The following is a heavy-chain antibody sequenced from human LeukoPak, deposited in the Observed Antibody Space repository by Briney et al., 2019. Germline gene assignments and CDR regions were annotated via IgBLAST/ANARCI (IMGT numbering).Heavy chain of an antibody. V-gene: IGHV3-23*01. Sequence: GGSLRLSCAASGFTFSNYVMSWVRQAPGKGLEWVSGISGSGDSTYYADSVKGRFTISRDNSKNTLYVQVNSLGTEDTAAYYCAKGSYYDSSGSFYFDYWGQGTLVTVSS. J-gene: IGHJ4*02. CDR2: ISGSGDST. CDR3: AKGSYYDSSGSFYFDY. CDR1: GFTFSNYV. D-gene: IGHD3-22*01.